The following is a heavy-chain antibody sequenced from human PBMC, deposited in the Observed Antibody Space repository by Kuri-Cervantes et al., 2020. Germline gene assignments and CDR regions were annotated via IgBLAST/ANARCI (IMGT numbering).Heavy chain of an antibody. D-gene: IGHD6-6*01. CDR2: IKEDGSEK. Sequence: GESLKISCAASGFTFSSYSMNWVRQAPGKGLEWVANIKEDGSEKQYADSMKGRFTISRDNAKNSLSLQMDSLRAEDTALYYCAKDSHAARDSWGQGTLVTVSS. J-gene: IGHJ4*02. CDR1: GFTFSSYS. V-gene: IGHV3-7*03. CDR3: AKDSHAARDS.